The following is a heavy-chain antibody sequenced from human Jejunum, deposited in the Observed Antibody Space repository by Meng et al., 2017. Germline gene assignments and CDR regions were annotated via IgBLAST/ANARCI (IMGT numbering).Heavy chain of an antibody. CDR1: GFTFSNYA. D-gene: IGHD5-18*01. V-gene: IGHV3-30*18. CDR2: ISYDGINK. CDR3: AKDRETAIVGDGLDV. Sequence: QVQLVESGGGVVQPGRSLRLPCAASGFTFSNYAMHWVRQAPGKELEWVSVISYDGINKYSSDSVKGRFTVSRDNSENTLYLQMNSLRSEDTAVYYCAKDRETAIVGDGLDVWGQGTTVTVSS. J-gene: IGHJ6*02.